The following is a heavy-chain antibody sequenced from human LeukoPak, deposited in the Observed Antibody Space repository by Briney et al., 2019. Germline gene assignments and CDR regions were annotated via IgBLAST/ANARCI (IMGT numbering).Heavy chain of an antibody. V-gene: IGHV3-66*01. CDR2: IYSGGST. D-gene: IGHD3-22*01. Sequence: GRSLRLSCAASGFTFSSYAMHWVRQAPGKGLECVSVIYSGGSTYYADSVKGRFTISRDNAKNSLYLQMNSLRAEDTAVYYCARVLITMIVVADSWGQGTLVTVSS. CDR3: ARVLITMIVVADS. J-gene: IGHJ4*02. CDR1: GFTFSSYA.